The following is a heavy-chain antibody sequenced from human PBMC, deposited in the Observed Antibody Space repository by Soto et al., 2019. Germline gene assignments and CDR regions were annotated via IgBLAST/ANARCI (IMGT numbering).Heavy chain of an antibody. CDR1: GYSFTSYW. CDR2: IYPGDSDT. J-gene: IGHJ6*02. V-gene: IGHV5-51*01. D-gene: IGHD2-2*01. CDR3: ATGYCSSTSCPWDYYGMDV. Sequence: GESLKISCKGSGYSFTSYWIGWVRQMPGKGLEWMGIIYPGDSDTRYSPSFQGQVTISADKSISTAYLQWSSLKASDTAMYYCATGYCSSTSCPWDYYGMDVWGQGTTVTVSS.